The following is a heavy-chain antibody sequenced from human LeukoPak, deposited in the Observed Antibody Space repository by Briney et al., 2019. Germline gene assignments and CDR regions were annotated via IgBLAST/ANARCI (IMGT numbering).Heavy chain of an antibody. CDR2: ISNNGGYT. D-gene: IGHD3-9*01. V-gene: IGHV3-23*01. CDR1: GFTFSSSA. CDR3: AKAHHYDTPSSY. J-gene: IGHJ4*02. Sequence: GGSLRLSCAASGFTFSSSAMSWVRQAPGKGLEWVSAISNNGGYTYYADSVQGRFTISRDNSKSTLCLQMNSLRAEDTAVYYCAKAHHYDTPSSYWGQGTLVTVSS.